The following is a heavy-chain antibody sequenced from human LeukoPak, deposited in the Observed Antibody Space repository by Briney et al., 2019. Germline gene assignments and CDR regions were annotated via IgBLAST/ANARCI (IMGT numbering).Heavy chain of an antibody. Sequence: GASVKVSCKASGYTFTSYGISWVRQAPGKGLEWMGGFDPEDGETIYAQKFQGRVTMTEDTSTDTAYMELSSLRSEDTAVYYCATNSYYYDSSGYYYRHWGQGTLVTVSS. CDR1: GYTFTSYG. CDR3: ATNSYYYDSSGYYYRH. CDR2: FDPEDGET. V-gene: IGHV1-24*01. D-gene: IGHD3-22*01. J-gene: IGHJ1*01.